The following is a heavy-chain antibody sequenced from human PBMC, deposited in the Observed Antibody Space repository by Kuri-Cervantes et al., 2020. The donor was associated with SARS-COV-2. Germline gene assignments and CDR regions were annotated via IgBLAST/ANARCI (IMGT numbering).Heavy chain of an antibody. V-gene: IGHV3-13*01. CDR3: ARESYYYGMDV. Sequence: GESLKISCAASGFTLSSYDMHWVRQATGKGLEWVSAIGTAGDTYYPGSVKGRFTISRENAKNSLYLQMNSLRAEDTAVYYCARESYYYGMDVWGQGTTVTVSS. CDR2: IGTAGDT. CDR1: GFTLSSYD. J-gene: IGHJ6*02.